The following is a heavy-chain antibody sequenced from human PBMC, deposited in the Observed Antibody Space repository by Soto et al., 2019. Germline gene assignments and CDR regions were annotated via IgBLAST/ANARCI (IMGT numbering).Heavy chain of an antibody. CDR3: ARYYDILTGYYIAGFDY. CDR2: IYYSGST. V-gene: IGHV4-31*03. D-gene: IGHD3-9*01. Sequence: SETQSLTCTVSGGYIRSGGYYWSWIRQHPGKGLEWIGYIYYSGSTYYNPSLKSRVTISVDTSKNQFSLKLSSVTAADTAVYYCARYYDILTGYYIAGFDYWGQGTLVTVSP. J-gene: IGHJ4*02. CDR1: GGYIRSGGYY.